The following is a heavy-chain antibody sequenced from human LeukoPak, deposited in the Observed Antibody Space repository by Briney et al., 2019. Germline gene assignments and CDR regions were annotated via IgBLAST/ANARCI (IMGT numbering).Heavy chain of an antibody. Sequence: GRSLRLSCAASGFTFDDYAMHWVRQAPGKGLEWVSGISWNSGSIGYADSVKGRFTISRDNAKNSLYLQMNSLRAEDTAVYYCAKDGLGYWGQGTLVTVSS. CDR1: GFTFDDYA. V-gene: IGHV3-9*01. J-gene: IGHJ4*02. CDR3: AKDGLGY. CDR2: ISWNSGSI.